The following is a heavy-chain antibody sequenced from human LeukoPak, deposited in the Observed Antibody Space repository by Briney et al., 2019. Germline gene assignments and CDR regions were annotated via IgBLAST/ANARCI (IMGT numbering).Heavy chain of an antibody. CDR1: GGSISSYY. CDR3: ARVGIAAAGSYARGWFDP. D-gene: IGHD6-13*01. Sequence: PSETLSLTCTVSGGSISSYYWSWIRQPAGKGLEWIGRIYTGGSTNYNPSLKSRVTMSVDTSKNQFSLKLSSVTAADTAVYYCARVGIAAAGSYARGWFDPWGQGTLVTVSS. CDR2: IYTGGST. V-gene: IGHV4-4*07. J-gene: IGHJ5*02.